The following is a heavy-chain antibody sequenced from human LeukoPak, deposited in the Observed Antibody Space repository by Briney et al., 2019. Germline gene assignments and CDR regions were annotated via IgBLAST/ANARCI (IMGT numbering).Heavy chain of an antibody. Sequence: GGSLRLSCVVSGVTFSDYWMNWVRQAPGKGLEWVASINQNGGEKSYVDSVKGRFTISRDNPKNSLYLQMNSLRAEDTAVYYCARDGTAAGLYFDLWGQGTLVTVSS. D-gene: IGHD6-13*01. V-gene: IGHV3-7*01. J-gene: IGHJ4*01. CDR1: GVTFSDYW. CDR3: ARDGTAAGLYFDL. CDR2: INQNGGEK.